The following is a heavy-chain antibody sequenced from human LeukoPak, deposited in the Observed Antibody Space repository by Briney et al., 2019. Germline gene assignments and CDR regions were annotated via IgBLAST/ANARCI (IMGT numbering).Heavy chain of an antibody. J-gene: IGHJ4*02. V-gene: IGHV3-30-3*01. CDR1: GFTFSSYA. CDR3: ARARGYSYGASHFDY. Sequence: PGGSLRLSCAASGFTFSSYAMSWVRQAPGKGLEWVAVISYDGSNKYYADSVKGRFTISRDNSKNTLYLQMNSLRAEDTAVYYCARARGYSYGASHFDYWGQGTLVTVSS. CDR2: ISYDGSNK. D-gene: IGHD5-18*01.